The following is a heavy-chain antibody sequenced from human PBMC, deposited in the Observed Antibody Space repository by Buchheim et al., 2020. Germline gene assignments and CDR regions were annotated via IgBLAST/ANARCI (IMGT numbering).Heavy chain of an antibody. CDR2: VYRGETI. CDR1: GDFASRHS. V-gene: IGHV4-59*02. CDR3: AGTYDAWGNFES. Sequence: QVHLQESGPGLVKPSETLSLTCLVSGDFASRHSWSWIRQTPEKGLEWIGYVYRGETIPYHPSLKSRATLSLDTSTPLLFLLLTAVTAADSAVDFCAGTYDAWGNFESWGQG. D-gene: IGHD3-16*01. J-gene: IGHJ4*02.